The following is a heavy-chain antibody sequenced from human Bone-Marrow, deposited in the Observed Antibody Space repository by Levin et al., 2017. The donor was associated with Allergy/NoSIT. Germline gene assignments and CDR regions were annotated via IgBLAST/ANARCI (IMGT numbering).Heavy chain of an antibody. CDR3: TRPSAMNWYFDL. D-gene: IGHD2-2*01. Sequence: SGESLKISCKASGYSFTSYWIGWVRQMPGKGLEWMGIIYPGDSDTRYSPSFEGQVTISADKSINTAYLQWSSLKASDSAIYYCTRPSAMNWYFDLWGRGTLVTVSS. V-gene: IGHV5-51*01. CDR2: IYPGDSDT. CDR1: GYSFTSYW. J-gene: IGHJ2*01.